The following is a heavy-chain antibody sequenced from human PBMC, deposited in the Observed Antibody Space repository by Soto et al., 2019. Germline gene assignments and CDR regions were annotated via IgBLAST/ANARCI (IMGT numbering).Heavy chain of an antibody. CDR1: GFTFDDYA. D-gene: IGHD6-19*01. CDR2: ISWHSGSI. CDR3: VKGIDPAVAGEGFDL. Sequence: EVQLVESGGGWVQPGRSLRLSCAASGFTFDDYAMHWVRQVPGKGLEWVSGISWHSGSIGYADSVEGRFSISRDNADKSLHLQMNRLRPEDTALYYCVKGIDPAVAGEGFDLWGQGTLVTVSS. J-gene: IGHJ4*02. V-gene: IGHV3-9*01.